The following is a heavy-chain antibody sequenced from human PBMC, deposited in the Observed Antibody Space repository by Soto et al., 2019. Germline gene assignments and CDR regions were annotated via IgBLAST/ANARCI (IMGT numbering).Heavy chain of an antibody. D-gene: IGHD6-19*01. J-gene: IGHJ4*02. CDR1: GFTFSTYA. CDR3: AGGYSSGWYPGGD. Sequence: EVQLLESGGGLVQPGGSLRLSCAASGFTFSTYAMSWVRQAPGKGLEWVSSISDSGGRTNYADSVKGRFTISRDNSKNALYLQVISVRAEDTAVSFCAGGYSSGWYPGGDWGQGTVVTVSS. CDR2: ISDSGGRT. V-gene: IGHV3-23*01.